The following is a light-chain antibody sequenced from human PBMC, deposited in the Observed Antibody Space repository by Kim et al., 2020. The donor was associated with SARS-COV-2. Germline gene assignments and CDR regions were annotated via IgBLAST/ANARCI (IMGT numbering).Light chain of an antibody. CDR2: TNN. V-gene: IGLV1-44*01. Sequence: GQRVTISCSGSSSTIGRNSVNWYQHLPGTAPKLLLYTNNQRPSGVPDRVSGSKSGTSASLDISGLQSDDEADYYCSAWDGSLNGWVFGGGTQLTVL. J-gene: IGLJ3*02. CDR3: SAWDGSLNGWV. CDR1: SSTIGRNS.